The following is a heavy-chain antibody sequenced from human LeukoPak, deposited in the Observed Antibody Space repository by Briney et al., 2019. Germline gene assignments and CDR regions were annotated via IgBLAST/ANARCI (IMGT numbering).Heavy chain of an antibody. Sequence: GGSLRLSCVASGFTFSSYSMNWGRQAPGKGLEWVSYISSTSSTIYYADSVKGRITISRDNAKNSLYLQMNSLRAEDTAVYYCARDWGSHYMDVWGKGTTVTVSS. V-gene: IGHV3-48*01. CDR3: ARDWGSHYMDV. CDR1: GFTFSSYS. J-gene: IGHJ6*03. CDR2: ISSTSSTI. D-gene: IGHD7-27*01.